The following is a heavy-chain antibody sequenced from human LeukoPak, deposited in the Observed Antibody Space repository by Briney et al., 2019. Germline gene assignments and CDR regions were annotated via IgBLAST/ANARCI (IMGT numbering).Heavy chain of an antibody. CDR1: GFMFSTYG. CDR2: ISWNSGSI. D-gene: IGHD3-22*01. V-gene: IGHV3-9*01. CDR3: AKDIGPYYYDSSAFDY. J-gene: IGHJ4*02. Sequence: GGSLRLSCATSGFMFSTYGMQWVRQAPGKGLEWVSGISWNSGSIGYADSVKGRFTISRDNAKNSLYLQMNSLRAEDTALYYCAKDIGPYYYDSSAFDYWGQGTLVTVSS.